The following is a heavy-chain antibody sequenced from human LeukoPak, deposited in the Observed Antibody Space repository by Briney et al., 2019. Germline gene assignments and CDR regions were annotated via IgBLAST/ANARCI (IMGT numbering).Heavy chain of an antibody. CDR1: GGSFSGYY. J-gene: IGHJ5*02. CDR3: ASPRSYYDSSGYYIS. CDR2: IYYSGST. D-gene: IGHD3-22*01. V-gene: IGHV4-59*01. Sequence: SETLSLTCAVYGGSFSGYYWSWIRQPPGKGLEWIGYIYYSGSTNYNPSLKSRVTISVDTSKNQFSLKLSSVTAADTAVYYCASPRSYYDSSGYYISWGQGALVTVSS.